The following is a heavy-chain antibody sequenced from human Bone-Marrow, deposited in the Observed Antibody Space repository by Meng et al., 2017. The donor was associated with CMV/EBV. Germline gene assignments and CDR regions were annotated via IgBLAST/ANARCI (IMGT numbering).Heavy chain of an antibody. CDR1: GFTFNRCG. CDR3: AKDAANTIFGVAPRTWFDP. Sequence: GESLKISCAASGFTFNRCGMAWVRQAPGKGLEWVSAISGSGGSTYYADSVKGRFTISRDNSKNTLYLQMNSLRAEDTAVYYCAKDAANTIFGVAPRTWFDPWGQGTLVTVSS. D-gene: IGHD3-3*01. V-gene: IGHV3-23*01. J-gene: IGHJ5*02. CDR2: ISGSGGST.